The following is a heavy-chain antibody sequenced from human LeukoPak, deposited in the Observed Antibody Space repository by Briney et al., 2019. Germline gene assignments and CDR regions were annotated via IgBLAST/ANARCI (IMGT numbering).Heavy chain of an antibody. V-gene: IGHV3-21*01. J-gene: IGHJ4*02. CDR1: GFTFSSYS. D-gene: IGHD6-19*01. CDR2: ISSSSSYI. CDR3: ARERRIAVAGTGPWVDY. Sequence: GGSLRLSCAASGFTFSSYSMNWVRQAPGKGLEWVSSISSSSSYIYYADSVKGRFTISRDNAKNSLYLQMNSLRAEDTAVYYCARERRIAVAGTGPWVDYWGQGTLVTVSS.